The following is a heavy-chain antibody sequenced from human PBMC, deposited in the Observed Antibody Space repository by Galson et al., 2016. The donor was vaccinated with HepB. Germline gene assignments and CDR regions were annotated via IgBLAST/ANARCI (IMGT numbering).Heavy chain of an antibody. CDR3: AKATSNWGQYYFDY. J-gene: IGHJ4*02. D-gene: IGHD3-16*01. Sequence: SLRLSCAASGFIFSDYGMHWVRQAPGQGLEWVAVVWHDGSNINYVDSVKGRFTISRDKFKNTLDLQMNSLRAEDTAVYYCAKATSNWGQYYFDYWGQGNLVSVSS. CDR2: VWHDGSNI. V-gene: IGHV3-33*03. CDR1: GFIFSDYG.